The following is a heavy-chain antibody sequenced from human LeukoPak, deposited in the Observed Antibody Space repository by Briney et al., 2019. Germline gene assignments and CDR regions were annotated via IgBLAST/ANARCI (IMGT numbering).Heavy chain of an antibody. CDR3: ARYYDSSGYMWFDP. D-gene: IGHD3-22*01. Sequence: GGSLRLSCAASGFTFSSYGMHWVRQAPGKGLEWVAVIWYDGSNKYYADSVKGRFTISRDNSKNMLYLQMNSLRAEDTAVYYCARYYDSSGYMWFDPWGQGTLVTVSS. J-gene: IGHJ5*02. CDR1: GFTFSSYG. CDR2: IWYDGSNK. V-gene: IGHV3-33*01.